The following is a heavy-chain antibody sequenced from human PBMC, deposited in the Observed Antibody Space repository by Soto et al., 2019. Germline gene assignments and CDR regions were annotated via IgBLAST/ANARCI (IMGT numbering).Heavy chain of an antibody. D-gene: IGHD1-1*01. Sequence: XETLSLTCTVSGGSISSYYWSWIRQPPGKGLEWIGYIYYSGSTNYNPSLKSRVTISVDTSKNQFSLKLSSVTAADTAVYYCARTGLENWFDHWGQGTLVTVSS. V-gene: IGHV4-59*01. CDR2: IYYSGST. J-gene: IGHJ5*02. CDR3: ARTGLENWFDH. CDR1: GGSISSYY.